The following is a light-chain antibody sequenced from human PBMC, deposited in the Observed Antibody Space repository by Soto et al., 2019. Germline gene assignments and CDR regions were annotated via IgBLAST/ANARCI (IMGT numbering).Light chain of an antibody. J-gene: IGKJ4*01. V-gene: IGKV1-13*02. CDR3: QQFNSYPLT. CDR1: QAINSA. CDR2: DAS. Sequence: IQLTQSPSSLSASVGDKVTISCRASQAINSALAWCQQRPGKAPMVLIYDASILESGVPSRFSGSGSGTDFTLTISILQHEDFATYYCQQFNSYPLTFGGGTKVE.